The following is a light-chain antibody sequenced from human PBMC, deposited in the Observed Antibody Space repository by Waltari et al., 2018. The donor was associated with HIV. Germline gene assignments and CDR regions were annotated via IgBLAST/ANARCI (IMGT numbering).Light chain of an antibody. J-gene: IGLJ1*01. V-gene: IGLV2-23*01. CDR1: SSAVGSYHL. CDR2: EGS. Sequence: QSALTQPASVSGSPGQSITISCTGTSSAVGSYHLVSWYQQHPGKAPKVMIYEGSKRPSGVSNRFSGSKSGNTASLTISGLQAEDEADYYCCSYTGSSTRRPYVFGTGTKVTVL. CDR3: CSYTGSSTRRPYV.